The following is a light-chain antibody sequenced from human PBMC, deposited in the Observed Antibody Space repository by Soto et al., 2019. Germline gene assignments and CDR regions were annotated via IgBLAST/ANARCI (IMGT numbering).Light chain of an antibody. CDR1: QSISSW. Sequence: IHMTQSASTLSASVGDRVTITCRASQSISSWLAWYQQQPGKAPKLLIYKASSLESGVPSRFSGSASGTESTLTISSLKPDDFATYYCQQYNNYRPFGQGTKVDIK. V-gene: IGKV1-5*03. J-gene: IGKJ1*01. CDR2: KAS. CDR3: QQYNNYRP.